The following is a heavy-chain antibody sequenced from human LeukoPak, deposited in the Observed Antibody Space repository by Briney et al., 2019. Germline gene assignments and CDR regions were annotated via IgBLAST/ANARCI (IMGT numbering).Heavy chain of an antibody. J-gene: IGHJ1*01. Sequence: SQTLSLTCAISGDSVSSNSAAWNWIRQSPSKGLEWLGRTNYRSKWYNDYAVSVKSRITINPDTSKNQFSLQLNSVTPEDTAVYYCARAQYSSSLGYFQHWGQGTLVTVSS. CDR2: TNYRSKWYN. CDR1: GDSVSSNSAA. CDR3: ARAQYSSSLGYFQH. V-gene: IGHV6-1*01. D-gene: IGHD6-13*01.